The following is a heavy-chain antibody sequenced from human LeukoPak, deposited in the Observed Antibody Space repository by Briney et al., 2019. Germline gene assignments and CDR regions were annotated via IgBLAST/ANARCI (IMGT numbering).Heavy chain of an antibody. D-gene: IGHD3-10*01. CDR2: ISSSGSTI. Sequence: GGSLRLSCAASGFTFSSYEMNWVRQAPGKGLEWVSYISSSGSTIYYVDSVKGRFTISRVNAKNSLYLQMNSLRAEGTAVYYCARDWSYYGSGSFDYWGQGTLVTVSS. V-gene: IGHV3-48*03. CDR1: GFTFSSYE. J-gene: IGHJ4*02. CDR3: ARDWSYYGSGSFDY.